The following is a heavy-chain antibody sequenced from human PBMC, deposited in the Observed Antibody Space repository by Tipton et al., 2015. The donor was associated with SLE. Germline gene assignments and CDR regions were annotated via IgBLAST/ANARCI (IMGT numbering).Heavy chain of an antibody. V-gene: IGHV3-15*01. CDR3: TTASDAFDI. CDR2: IKGKTDGGTT. CDR1: GFTFSNAW. J-gene: IGHJ3*02. Sequence: SLRLSCAASGFTFSNAWMSWVRQAPGKGLEWVGRIKGKTDGGTTDYAAPVKGRFTISRDDSKNTLYLQMNSLKTEDTAVYYCTTASDAFDIWGQGTMVTVSS.